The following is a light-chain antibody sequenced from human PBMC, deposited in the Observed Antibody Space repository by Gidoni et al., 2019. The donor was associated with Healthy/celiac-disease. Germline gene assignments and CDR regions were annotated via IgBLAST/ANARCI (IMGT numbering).Light chain of an antibody. J-gene: IGKJ4*01. CDR1: QSVRSY. CDR3: QQRSNWPPGLT. CDR2: DAS. V-gene: IGKV3-11*01. Sequence: EIVLTQSPATLSLSPGERATLPCRASQSVRSYLAWYQQKPGQAPRPLICDASNRATGIPARFSGSGSGTDFTLTISSLEPEDFAVYYCQQRSNWPPGLTFGGGTKVEIK.